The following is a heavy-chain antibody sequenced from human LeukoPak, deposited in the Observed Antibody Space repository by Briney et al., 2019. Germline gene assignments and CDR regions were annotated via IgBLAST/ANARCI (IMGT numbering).Heavy chain of an antibody. Sequence: GESLKISCKGSGYRFSSYWIGWVRQRPGKGLEWMGTIYPGDSDTRYSPSFQGQVTISADTSMTAAYLQRSSLKASDTAIYYCARRNRAEGSIDYWGQGTLVTVSS. D-gene: IGHD3-10*01. V-gene: IGHV5-51*01. CDR2: IYPGDSDT. J-gene: IGHJ4*02. CDR3: ARRNRAEGSIDY. CDR1: GYRFSSYW.